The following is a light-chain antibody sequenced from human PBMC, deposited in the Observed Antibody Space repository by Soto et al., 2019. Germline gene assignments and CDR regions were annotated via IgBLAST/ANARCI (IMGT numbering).Light chain of an antibody. CDR3: QVWDRSTRV. Sequence: SYELTQPPSVSVSPGQTASITCSGDKLGNKYACWYQQKAGQSPVLVIYKDSKRPSGIPERFSGSNSGNTATLTISGTQAMDEADYYCQVWDRSTRVFGGGTKVTVL. V-gene: IGLV3-1*01. CDR1: KLGNKY. J-gene: IGLJ2*01. CDR2: KDS.